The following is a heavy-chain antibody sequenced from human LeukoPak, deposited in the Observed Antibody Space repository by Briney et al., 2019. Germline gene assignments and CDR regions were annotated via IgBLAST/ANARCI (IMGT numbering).Heavy chain of an antibody. V-gene: IGHV3-23*01. CDR1: GFTFSSHA. D-gene: IGHD5-18*01. J-gene: IGHJ4*02. CDR2: ISGSGGST. CDR3: ARDLSGVTGYTYGRGIDY. Sequence: GGSLRLSCAASGFTFSSHAMSSVRQAPGKGLEWVSAISGSGGSTYYADSVKGRFTISRDNAKTSLYLQMNSLRAEDTAVYYCARDLSGVTGYTYGRGIDYWGQGTLVTVSS.